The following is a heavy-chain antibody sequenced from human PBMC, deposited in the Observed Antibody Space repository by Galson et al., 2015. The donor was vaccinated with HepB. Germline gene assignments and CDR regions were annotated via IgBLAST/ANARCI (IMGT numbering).Heavy chain of an antibody. CDR3: AHRAVAGPVGGNFDY. V-gene: IGHV2-5*01. J-gene: IGHJ4*02. Sequence: PALVKPTQTLTLTCTFSGFSLSTSGVGVGWIRQPPGKALEWLALIYWNDDKRYSPSLKSRLTITKDTSKNQVVLTMTNMDPVDTATYYCAHRAVAGPVGGNFDYWGQGTLVTVSS. D-gene: IGHD6-19*01. CDR1: GFSLSTSGVG. CDR2: IYWNDDK.